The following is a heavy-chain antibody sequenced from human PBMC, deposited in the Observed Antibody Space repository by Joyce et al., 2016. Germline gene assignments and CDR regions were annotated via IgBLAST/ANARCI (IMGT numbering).Heavy chain of an antibody. CDR3: ARDGRPGLGNYFDY. D-gene: IGHD1-26*01. CDR2: INTGAGTT. V-gene: IGHV1-46*01. J-gene: IGHJ4*02. Sequence: QVQLVQSGAEVKKPGASVRVSCKASGYTFISYYVLWVRQAPGQGLEWMGIINTGAGTTSYAKKFQDRVTMTRDTSTSTFYMELSSLRSDDTAVYYCARDGRPGLGNYFDYWGQGALVTVSS. CDR1: GYTFISYY.